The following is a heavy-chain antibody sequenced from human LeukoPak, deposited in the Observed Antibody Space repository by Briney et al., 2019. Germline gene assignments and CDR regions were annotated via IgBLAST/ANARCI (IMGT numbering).Heavy chain of an antibody. CDR3: AKGFVAAAGSPGYYFDY. D-gene: IGHD6-13*01. V-gene: IGHV3-23*01. CDR2: ISGSGGST. J-gene: IGHJ4*02. Sequence: GGSLRLSCAASGFTFSSYAMSWVRQAPGKGLEWVSVISGSGGSTYYADSVKGRFTISRDNSKNTLYLQMNSLRAEDTAVYYCAKGFVAAAGSPGYYFDYWGQGTLVTVSS. CDR1: GFTFSSYA.